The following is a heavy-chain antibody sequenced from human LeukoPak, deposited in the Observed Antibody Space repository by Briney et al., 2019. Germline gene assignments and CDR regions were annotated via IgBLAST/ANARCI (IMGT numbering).Heavy chain of an antibody. CDR1: GGSINSYY. CDR2: IYDSGST. CDR3: ANGGSMFDY. Sequence: SETLSVNCTVSGGSINSYYWSWIRQPPGKGLEWIGFIYDSGSTNYNPSLKSRVTISVDSSKNQFSLKLSSVTAADTAVYYCANGGSMFDYWGQGTLVTVSS. D-gene: IGHD2/OR15-2a*01. J-gene: IGHJ4*02. V-gene: IGHV4-59*01.